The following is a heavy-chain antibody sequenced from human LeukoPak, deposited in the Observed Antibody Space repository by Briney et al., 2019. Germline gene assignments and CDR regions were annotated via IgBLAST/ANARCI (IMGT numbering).Heavy chain of an antibody. CDR3: ARDRYCSSTSCLVDY. D-gene: IGHD2-2*01. CDR2: IIPILGIA. V-gene: IGHV1-69*04. Sequence: SVKVSCKASGGTFSSYTISWVRQAPGQGLEWMGRIIPILGIANYAQKFQGRVTITADKSTSTAYMELSSLRSEDTAVYYCARDRYCSSTSCLVDYWGQGTLVTVSS. CDR1: GGTFSSYT. J-gene: IGHJ4*02.